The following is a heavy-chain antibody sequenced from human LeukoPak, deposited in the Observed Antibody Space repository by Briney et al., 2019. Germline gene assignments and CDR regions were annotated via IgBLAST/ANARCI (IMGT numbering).Heavy chain of an antibody. J-gene: IGHJ4*02. CDR3: ARDWSYYDSSGYIGFFDY. V-gene: IGHV1-18*01. Sequence: GASVKVSCKASGYTFTSYGISWVRQAPGQGLEWMGWISAYNGNTNYAQKLQGRVTMTTDTSTSTAYMELRSLRSDDTAVYYCARDWSYYDSSGYIGFFDYWGQGTLVTVSS. D-gene: IGHD3-22*01. CDR1: GYTFTSYG. CDR2: ISAYNGNT.